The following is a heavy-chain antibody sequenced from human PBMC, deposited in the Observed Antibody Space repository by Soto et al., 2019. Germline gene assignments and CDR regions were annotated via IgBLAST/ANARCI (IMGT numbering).Heavy chain of an antibody. V-gene: IGHV3-73*01. D-gene: IGHD1-26*01. CDR2: IRSKANSYAT. Sequence: VQLVESGGGVVQPGRSLRLSCAASGFTFSGSAMHWVRQASGKGLEWVGRIRSKANSYATAYAASVKGRFTVSRDDSNNTAYLQLSSLKTEDTAVYYCTPEGAGFDYWGQGTLVTVSS. J-gene: IGHJ4*02. CDR3: TPEGAGFDY. CDR1: GFTFSGSA.